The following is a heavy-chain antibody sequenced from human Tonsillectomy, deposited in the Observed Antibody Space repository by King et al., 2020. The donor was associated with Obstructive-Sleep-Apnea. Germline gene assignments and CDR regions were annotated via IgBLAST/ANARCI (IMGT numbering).Heavy chain of an antibody. CDR1: GFTFSSYA. V-gene: IGHV3-30*14. CDR2: ISYDGSNK. J-gene: IGHJ6*02. D-gene: IGHD3-9*01. CDR3: ARESAYFDNGVDV. Sequence: VQLVESGGGVVQPGRSLRLSCAASGFTFSSYAMHWVRQAPGKGLGWGGVISYDGSNKYSADSEKGRFTISRDNSKNQLSLQMNSLRAEDTAVFYCARESAYFDNGVDVWGQGTTVTVSS.